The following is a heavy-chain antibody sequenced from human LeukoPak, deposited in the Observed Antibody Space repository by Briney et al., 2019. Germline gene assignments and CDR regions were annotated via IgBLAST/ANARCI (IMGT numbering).Heavy chain of an antibody. J-gene: IGHJ5*02. CDR3: AFDYGGKGTLQFDP. Sequence: PSETLSLTCTVSGGSISRNYWSWIRQPPGKGLEWIGYIYYSASTNYNPSLKSRVTISVDTSNNQFSLKLSSVTAADTAVYYCAFDYGGKGTLQFDPWGQGTLVTVSS. D-gene: IGHD4-23*01. CDR2: IYYSAST. V-gene: IGHV4-59*01. CDR1: GGSISRNY.